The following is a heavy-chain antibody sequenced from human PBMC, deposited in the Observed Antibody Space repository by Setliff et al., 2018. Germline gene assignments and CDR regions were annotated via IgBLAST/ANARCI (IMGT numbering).Heavy chain of an antibody. D-gene: IGHD2-15*01. CDR3: ARTRYGLGGRPY. Sequence: GGSLRLSCVTSGFTFSNYGMTWVRRAPGKGLEWISYISTSSTIIYYADSVKGRFTISRDNAKTSLYLQMNSLRAEDTAVYYCARTRYGLGGRPYWGQGTLVTVSS. V-gene: IGHV3-48*04. CDR1: GFTFSNYG. CDR2: ISTSSTII. J-gene: IGHJ4*02.